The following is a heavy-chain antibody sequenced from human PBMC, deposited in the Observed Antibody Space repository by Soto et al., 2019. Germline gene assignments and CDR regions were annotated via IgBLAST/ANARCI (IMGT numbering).Heavy chain of an antibody. CDR3: AGGLRQYCPTTSGHPADVV. D-gene: IGHD2-15*01. J-gene: IGHJ6*02. CDR2: IHYRGST. CDR1: GASVSSGTHF. Sequence: QVQLQESGPGLVKPSETLSLTCTVSGASVSSGTHFWSWIRQPPGKGLEWIGNIHYRGSTSYNPSCRGQVNISLDMSKTQFSLKVTSVTAAGTAVYFCAGGLRQYCPTTSGHPADVVWGQGTTVTVSS. V-gene: IGHV4-61*01.